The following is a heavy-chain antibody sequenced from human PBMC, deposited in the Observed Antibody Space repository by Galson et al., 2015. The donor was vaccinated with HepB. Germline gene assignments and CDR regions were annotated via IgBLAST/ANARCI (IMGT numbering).Heavy chain of an antibody. CDR3: TGVTFCSGGSCARGY. CDR1: GFTFSGSA. V-gene: IGHV3-73*01. D-gene: IGHD2-15*01. J-gene: IGHJ4*02. CDR2: IRSKANSYAT. Sequence: SLRLSCAASGFTFSGSAMHWVRQASGKGLEWVGRIRSKANSYATAYAASVKGRFTISRDDSKNTAYLQMNSLKTEDTAVYYCTGVTFCSGGSCARGYWGQGTLVTVSS.